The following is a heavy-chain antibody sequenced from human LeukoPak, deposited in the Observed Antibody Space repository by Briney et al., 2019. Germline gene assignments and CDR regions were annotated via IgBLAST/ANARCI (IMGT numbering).Heavy chain of an antibody. V-gene: IGHV1-2*06. CDR2: INPNSDGK. CDR3: ARLPGTGNYYYYMDV. CDR1: GYTFTEYY. J-gene: IGHJ6*03. D-gene: IGHD3-10*01. Sequence: ASVKVSCKASGYTFTEYYMHWVRQAPGQGLEWMGRINPNSDGKNYAQQFQGRVTMTRDTSISTAYMELSRLRSDDTAVYYCARLPGTGNYYYYMDVWGKGTTVTVSS.